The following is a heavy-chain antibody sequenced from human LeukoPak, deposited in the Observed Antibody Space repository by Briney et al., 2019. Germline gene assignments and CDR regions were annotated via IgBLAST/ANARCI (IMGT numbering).Heavy chain of an antibody. CDR3: ARGYCSSTSCYDYYYGMDV. CDR1: GDSVSSNSAA. Sequence: SQTPSLTCAISGDSVSSNSAAWNWIRQSPSRGLEWLGRTYYRSKWYNDYAVSVKSRITINPDTSKNQFSLQLNSVTPEDTAVYYCARGYCSSTSCYDYYYGMDVWGQGTTVTVSS. J-gene: IGHJ6*02. V-gene: IGHV6-1*01. D-gene: IGHD2-2*01. CDR2: TYYRSKWYN.